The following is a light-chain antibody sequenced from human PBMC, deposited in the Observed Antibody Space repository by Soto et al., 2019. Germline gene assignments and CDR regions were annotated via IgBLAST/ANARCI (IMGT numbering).Light chain of an antibody. CDR2: GAS. CDR1: QSVNSA. J-gene: IGKJ1*01. Sequence: DIVMTQSPATLSVSPGERDTLSCRASQSVNSALAWYQQKPGQAPRLLIYGASTRATGIPATFSGSRSGTEFTLTIRGLQPEDFAVYYCQQSHNWPPTFGTGTKVDIK. CDR3: QQSHNWPPT. V-gene: IGKV3-15*01.